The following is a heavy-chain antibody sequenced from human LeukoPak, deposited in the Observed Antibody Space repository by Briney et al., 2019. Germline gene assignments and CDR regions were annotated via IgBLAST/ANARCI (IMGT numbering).Heavy chain of an antibody. V-gene: IGHV4-59*01. J-gene: IGHJ6*02. D-gene: IGHD6-13*01. Sequence: SETLSLTCTVSGGSITNYYWTWIRQPPGKGLEWIGYIYYSGSTNYNPSLKSRVTISVDTSKNQFSLMLSSVTAADTALYYCARLSKIATAGPNYYHSMDVWGQGTTVTVSS. CDR2: IYYSGST. CDR3: ARLSKIATAGPNYYHSMDV. CDR1: GGSITNYY.